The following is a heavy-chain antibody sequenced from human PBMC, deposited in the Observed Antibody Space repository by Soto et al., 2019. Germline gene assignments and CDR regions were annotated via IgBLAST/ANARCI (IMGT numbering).Heavy chain of an antibody. CDR3: ARDRGYDSVFDDYYGLDV. Sequence: GASVKVSCKASGGTFSSYAISWVRQAPGQGLEWMGRIIPIFGTSDYAQKFQNRVTITADKSTSTAYMELRSLRSEDTAVYYCARDRGYDSVFDDYYGLDVLGPGTTVTVSS. CDR1: GGTFSSYA. D-gene: IGHD5-12*01. V-gene: IGHV1-69*06. CDR2: IIPIFGTS. J-gene: IGHJ6*02.